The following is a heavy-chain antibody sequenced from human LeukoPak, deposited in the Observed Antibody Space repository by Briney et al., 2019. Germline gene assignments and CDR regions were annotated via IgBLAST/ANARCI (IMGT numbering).Heavy chain of an antibody. J-gene: IGHJ4*02. D-gene: IGHD1-26*01. CDR1: GFTFSSYW. V-gene: IGHV3-7*01. CDR3: ARRVGATQRWYFDY. Sequence: PGGSLRLSCAASGFTFSSYWMSWVRQAPGKGLEWVANIKQDGSEKYYVDSVKGRFTISRDNAKNSLYLQMNSLRAEDTAVYYCARRVGATQRWYFDYWGQGTLVTVSS. CDR2: IKQDGSEK.